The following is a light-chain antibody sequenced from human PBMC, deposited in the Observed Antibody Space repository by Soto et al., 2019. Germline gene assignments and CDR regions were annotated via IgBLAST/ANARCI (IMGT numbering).Light chain of an antibody. CDR3: QQYSSYSEA. CDR2: NAS. CDR1: QTICSW. V-gene: IGKV1-5*03. Sequence: DIQMTQSPSTLSGSVGDRVTITCRASQTICSWLAWYQQKPGKAPKLLIYNASTLKSGVPSRFSGSGSGTEFTLTINRLQPDDFATYYCQQYSSYSEAFGQGTKVELK. J-gene: IGKJ1*01.